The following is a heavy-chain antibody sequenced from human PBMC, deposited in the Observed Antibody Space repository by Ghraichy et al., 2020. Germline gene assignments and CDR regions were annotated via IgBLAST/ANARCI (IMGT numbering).Heavy chain of an antibody. CDR1: GYTFTSYG. CDR2: ISAYNGNT. Sequence: ASVKVSCKASGYTFTSYGISWVRQAPGQGLEWMGWISAYNGNTNYAQKLQGRVTMTTDTSTSTAYMELRSLRSDDTAVYYCARDIVVVPAAIDHPEWWFDPWGQGTLVTVSS. J-gene: IGHJ5*02. CDR3: ARDIVVVPAAIDHPEWWFDP. D-gene: IGHD2-2*01. V-gene: IGHV1-18*01.